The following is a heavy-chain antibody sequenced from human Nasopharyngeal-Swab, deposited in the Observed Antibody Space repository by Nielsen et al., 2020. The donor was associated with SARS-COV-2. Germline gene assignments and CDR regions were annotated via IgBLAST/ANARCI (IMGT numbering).Heavy chain of an antibody. V-gene: IGHV3-11*04. CDR2: ISSSGSTI. CDR3: ATGDRASDY. CDR1: GFTFSSYW. Sequence: GESLKISCAASGFTFSSYWMSWIRQAPGKGLEWVSYISSSGSTIYYADSVKGRFTISRDNAKNSLYLQMNSLRAEDTAVYYCATGDRASDYWGQGTLVTVSS. J-gene: IGHJ4*02. D-gene: IGHD1-1*01.